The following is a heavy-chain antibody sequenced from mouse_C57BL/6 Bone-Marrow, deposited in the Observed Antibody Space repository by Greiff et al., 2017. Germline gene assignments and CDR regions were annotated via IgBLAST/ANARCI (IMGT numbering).Heavy chain of an antibody. D-gene: IGHD1-1*01. V-gene: IGHV5-4*01. CDR1: GFTFSSYA. J-gene: IGHJ4*01. CDR3: AREDYYCSSYAIDY. CDR2: ISAGGSYT. Sequence: DVHLVESGGGLVKPGGSLKLSCAASGFTFSSYAMSWVRQTPEKRLEWVATISAGGSYTYYPDNVQGRFPISSDKAKNNMNVQISLLKSEVKAMYYCAREDYYCSSYAIDYWGKGTTVTVSS.